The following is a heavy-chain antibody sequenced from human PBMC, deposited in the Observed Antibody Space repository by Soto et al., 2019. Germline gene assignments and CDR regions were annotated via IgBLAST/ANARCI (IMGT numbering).Heavy chain of an antibody. D-gene: IGHD1-7*01. Sequence: QVQLVQSGAEVRKPGASVKVSCKASGYTFNNYFMHWVRQAPAQGLEWMGVITPSSGSTTYAKRFQGSLTLTRDTSTSTVYMQLRSLRPEDTALYFCARDIVPIWNYVGLVPGAQNWFDSWAQGALVTAAS. J-gene: IGHJ5*01. CDR3: ARDIVPIWNYVGLVPGAQNWFDS. V-gene: IGHV1-46*02. CDR2: ITPSSGST. CDR1: GYTFNNYF.